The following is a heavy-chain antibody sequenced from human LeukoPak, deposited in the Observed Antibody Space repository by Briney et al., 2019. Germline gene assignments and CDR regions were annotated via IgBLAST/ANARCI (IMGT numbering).Heavy chain of an antibody. V-gene: IGHV5-10-1*01. CDR3: ARAPAARTYYYYYGMDV. CDR1: GCLFTSYW. CDR2: IDPSDSYT. J-gene: IGHJ6*04. D-gene: IGHD6-13*01. Sequence: GEALQISCKGSGCLFTSYWISWGRQLPGKGLEGRGRIDPSDSYTNYSPSFQGHVTISAHKSITTAYLQWSSLKASDAAMYYCARAPAARTYYYYYGMDVWGKGTTVTVSS.